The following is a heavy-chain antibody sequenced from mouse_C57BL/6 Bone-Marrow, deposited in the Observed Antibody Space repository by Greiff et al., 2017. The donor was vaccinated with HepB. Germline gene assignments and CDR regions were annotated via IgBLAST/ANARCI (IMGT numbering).Heavy chain of an antibody. CDR1: GYAFSSSW. V-gene: IGHV1-82*01. Sequence: VQGVESGPELVKPGASVKISCKASGYAFSSSWMNWVKQRPGKGLEWIGRIYPGDGDTNYNGKFKGKATLTADKSSSTAYMQLSSLTSEDAAVYFCARGAYYGRGTRYAMDYWGQGTSVTVSS. CDR3: ARGAYYGRGTRYAMDY. D-gene: IGHD1-1*01. CDR2: IYPGDGDT. J-gene: IGHJ4*01.